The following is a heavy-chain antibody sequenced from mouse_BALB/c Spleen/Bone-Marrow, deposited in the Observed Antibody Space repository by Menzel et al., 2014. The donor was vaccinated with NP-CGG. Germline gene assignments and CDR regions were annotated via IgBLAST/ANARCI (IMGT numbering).Heavy chain of an antibody. V-gene: IGHV1S81*02. J-gene: IGHJ1*01. CDR1: GYTFTSYY. Sequence: VKLQESGAELVKPGASVKLSCKASGYTFTSYYMYWVRQRPGQGLEWIGGINPSNGGTNFNEKFKSKATLTVDKPSSTAYMQLSSLTSEDSAVYYCTRDHYYYGSSYWYFDVWGAGTTVTVSS. CDR2: INPSNGGT. D-gene: IGHD1-1*01. CDR3: TRDHYYYGSSYWYFDV.